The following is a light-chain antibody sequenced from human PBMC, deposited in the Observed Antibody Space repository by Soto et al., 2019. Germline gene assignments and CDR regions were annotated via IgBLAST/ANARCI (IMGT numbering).Light chain of an antibody. CDR2: EVR. J-gene: IGLJ2*01. CDR3: SSYTSKSSLI. Sequence: QSALTQPASVSGSPGQSITISCAGTMRDVGANNLVSWYQQHPGRAPQLIIYEVRNRPSGISFRFSGSKSGNTASLTISGLQAEDEADYYCSSYTSKSSLIFGGGTQLTVL. V-gene: IGLV2-14*01. CDR1: MRDVGANNL.